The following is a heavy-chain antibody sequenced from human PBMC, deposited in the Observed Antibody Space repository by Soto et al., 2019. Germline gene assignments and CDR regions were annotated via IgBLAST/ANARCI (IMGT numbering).Heavy chain of an antibody. CDR3: ARGRYFEFSNDY. J-gene: IGHJ4*02. Sequence: SETLSLTCTVSGGSISSYYWSWIRQPPGKGLEWIGYIYYSGSTNYNPSLKSRVTISVDTSKNQFSLKLSSVTAADTAVYYCARGRYFEFSNDYWGQGTLVTVSS. CDR1: GGSISSYY. CDR2: IYYSGST. D-gene: IGHD3-9*01. V-gene: IGHV4-59*08.